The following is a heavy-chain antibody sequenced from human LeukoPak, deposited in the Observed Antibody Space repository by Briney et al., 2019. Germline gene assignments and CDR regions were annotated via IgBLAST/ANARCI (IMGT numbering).Heavy chain of an antibody. CDR2: IIPIFGTA. CDR1: GGTFSSYA. CDR3: AREVGYSAYWYFDL. D-gene: IGHD2-15*01. Sequence: SVKVSCKASGGTFSSYAISWVRQAPGQGLEWMGGIIPIFGTANYAQKFQGRVTMTRDMSTSTVYMELSSLRSEDTAVYYCAREVGYSAYWYFDLWGRGTLVTVSS. V-gene: IGHV1-69*05. J-gene: IGHJ2*01.